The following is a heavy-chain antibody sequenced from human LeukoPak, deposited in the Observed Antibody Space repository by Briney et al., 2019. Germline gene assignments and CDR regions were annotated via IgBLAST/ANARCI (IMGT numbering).Heavy chain of an antibody. J-gene: IGHJ4*02. V-gene: IGHV4-34*01. Sequence: PSETLSLTCAVYGVSFSGYYWSWLRQPPGKGLEGVGEINHSGSTNYNPSLKSRVTISVDTSKNQFSLKLSSVTAADTAVYYCARGRYCSSTSCYGMVDYWGQGTLVTVSS. CDR2: INHSGST. D-gene: IGHD2-2*01. CDR1: GVSFSGYY. CDR3: ARGRYCSSTSCYGMVDY.